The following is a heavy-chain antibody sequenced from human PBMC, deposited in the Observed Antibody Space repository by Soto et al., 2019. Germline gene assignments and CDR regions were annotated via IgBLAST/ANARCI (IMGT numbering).Heavy chain of an antibody. CDR2: IWYDGSNK. J-gene: IGHJ1*01. CDR1: GFTFSSYG. D-gene: IGHD3-22*01. CDR3: ARNRVYDYGSSGYNGQH. V-gene: IGHV3-33*01. Sequence: QVQLVESGGGVVQPGRSLRLSCAASGFTFSSYGMHWVRQAPGKGLEWVVAIWYDGSNKYYADSVKGRFTISRDNSKNTVYLQMNSLRAEDTAVYYCARNRVYDYGSSGYNGQHWGQGTLVTVSS.